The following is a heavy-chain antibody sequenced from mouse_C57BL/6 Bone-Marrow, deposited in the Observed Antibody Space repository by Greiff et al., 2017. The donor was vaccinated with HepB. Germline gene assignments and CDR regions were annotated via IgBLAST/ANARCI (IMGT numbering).Heavy chain of an antibody. J-gene: IGHJ2*01. CDR3: TRGFTTVARGFDY. CDR2: IDPETGGT. V-gene: IGHV1-15*01. CDR1: GYTFTDYE. Sequence: VHLVESGAELVRPGASVTLSCKASGYTFTDYEMHWVKQTPVHGLEWIGAIDPETGGTAYNQKFKGKAILTADKSSSTAYMELRSLTSEDSAVYYCTRGFTTVARGFDYWGQGTTLTVSS. D-gene: IGHD1-1*01.